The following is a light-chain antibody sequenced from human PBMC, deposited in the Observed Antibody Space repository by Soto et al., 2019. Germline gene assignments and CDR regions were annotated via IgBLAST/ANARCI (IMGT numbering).Light chain of an antibody. CDR1: QDIRNE. V-gene: IGKV1-6*02. J-gene: IGKJ1*01. CDR3: KQSYSTPRT. CDR2: AAS. Sequence: AIQMTQSPSSLSASVGDRVTITCRASQDIRNELGWYQQKPGKAPRLLIYAASTLQSGVQSRFSGSGSGTDFTLTIRSLQPEDFATYYCKQSYSTPRTFGQGTKVDIK.